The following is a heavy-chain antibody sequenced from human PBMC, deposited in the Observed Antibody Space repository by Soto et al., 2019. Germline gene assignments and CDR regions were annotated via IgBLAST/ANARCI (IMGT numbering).Heavy chain of an antibody. J-gene: IGHJ5*02. CDR3: TRRYNWNGNYFDP. CDR2: SYYSGTT. Sequence: PSETLSLTCTVSGASISVRSYYWTWIRQPPGKGLEWIGSSYYSGTTYFNPSLKSRATISVDTSKNQFSLRLTSVTAADTATYYCTRRYNWNGNYFDPWGPGALVTVSS. CDR1: GASISVRSYY. D-gene: IGHD1-20*01. V-gene: IGHV4-39*01.